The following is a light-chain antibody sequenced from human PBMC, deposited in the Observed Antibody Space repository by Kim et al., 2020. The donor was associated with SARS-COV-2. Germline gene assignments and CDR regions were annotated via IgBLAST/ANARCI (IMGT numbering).Light chain of an antibody. J-gene: IGKJ1*01. CDR3: QQYGSSPPWT. CDR2: GAS. Sequence: PGERATLSCRASQSVSSSYLAWYQLRPGQAPRLLIYGASSRATGIPDRFSGNGSGTDFTLTISRLEPEDFAVYYCQQYGSSPPWTFGQGTKVDIK. CDR1: QSVSSSY. V-gene: IGKV3-20*01.